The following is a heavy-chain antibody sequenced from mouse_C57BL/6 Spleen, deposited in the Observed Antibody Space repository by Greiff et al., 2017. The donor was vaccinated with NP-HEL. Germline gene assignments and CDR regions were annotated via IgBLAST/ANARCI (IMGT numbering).Heavy chain of an antibody. CDR3: ARSSYDGYYDAMDY. Sequence: EVKLVESGGGLVQPGGSLSLSCAASGFTFTDYYMSWVRQPPGKALEWLGFIRNNANGYTTEYSASVKGRFTISRDNSQSILYLQMNALRAEDSATYYCARSSYDGYYDAMDYWGQGTSVTVSS. J-gene: IGHJ4*01. D-gene: IGHD2-3*01. V-gene: IGHV7-3*01. CDR2: IRNNANGYTT. CDR1: GFTFTDYY.